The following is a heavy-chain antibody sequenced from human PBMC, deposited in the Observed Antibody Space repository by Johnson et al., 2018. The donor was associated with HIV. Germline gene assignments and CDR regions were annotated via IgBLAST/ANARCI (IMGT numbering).Heavy chain of an antibody. Sequence: QVQLVESGGGLVQPGGSLRLSCAASGFTFSDYYMSWIRQAPGKGLEWVAVISYDGSNKYSADSVKGRFTISRDNSKNTLYLQMNSLRAEDTAVYYCAKVWQQLAHDAFDIWGQGTMVTVSS. V-gene: IGHV3-30*18. CDR3: AKVWQQLAHDAFDI. J-gene: IGHJ3*02. CDR1: GFTFSDYY. D-gene: IGHD6-13*01. CDR2: ISYDGSNK.